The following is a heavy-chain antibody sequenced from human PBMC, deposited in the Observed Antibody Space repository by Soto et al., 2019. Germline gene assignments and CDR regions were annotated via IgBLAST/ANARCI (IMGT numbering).Heavy chain of an antibody. D-gene: IGHD3-22*01. V-gene: IGHV1-24*01. CDR2: FDPEDGET. Sequence: ASVKVSCKVSGYTLTELSMHWVRQAPGKGLEWMGGFDPEDGETIYAQKFQGRVTMTEDTSTDTAYMELSSLRSEDTAVYYCATYYYDSSGYQRHSFDYWGQGTLVTVSS. J-gene: IGHJ4*02. CDR3: ATYYYDSSGYQRHSFDY. CDR1: GYTLTELS.